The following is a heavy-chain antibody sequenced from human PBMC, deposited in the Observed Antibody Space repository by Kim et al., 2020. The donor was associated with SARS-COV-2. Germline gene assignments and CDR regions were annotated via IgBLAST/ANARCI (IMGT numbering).Heavy chain of an antibody. V-gene: IGHV3-23*01. CDR1: GFTFSSYA. CDR2: ISGSGGST. Sequence: GGSLRLSCAASGFTFSSYAMSWVRQAPGKGLEWVSAISGSGGSTYYADSVKGRFTISRDNSKNTLYLQMNSLRAEDTAVYYCAKSSREYYDSSRQAFEIWGQGTMVTVSS. CDR3: AKSSREYYDSSRQAFEI. D-gene: IGHD3-22*01. J-gene: IGHJ3*02.